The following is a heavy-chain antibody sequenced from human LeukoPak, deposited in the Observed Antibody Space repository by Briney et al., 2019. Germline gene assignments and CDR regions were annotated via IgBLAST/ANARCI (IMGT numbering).Heavy chain of an antibody. D-gene: IGHD3-10*01. J-gene: IGHJ4*02. CDR3: AKDPAWFGELSVSFDY. CDR1: GFTFSSYG. Sequence: PGRSLRLSCAASGFTFSSYGMHWVRQAPGKGLEWVAVISYDGSNKYYADSVKGRFTISRDNSKNTLYLPMNSLRAEDTAVYYCAKDPAWFGELSVSFDYWGQGTLVTVSS. CDR2: ISYDGSNK. V-gene: IGHV3-30*18.